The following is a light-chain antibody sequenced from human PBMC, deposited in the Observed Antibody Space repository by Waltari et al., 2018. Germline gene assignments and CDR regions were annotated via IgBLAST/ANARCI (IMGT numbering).Light chain of an antibody. J-gene: IGKJ1*01. CDR3: MQALEVPWT. CDR2: EVS. Sequence: DIVMTQTPLSLPVTLGEPASISCRSSQSLLDSEDVNTHLEWNLQKPGQSPQLLIYEVSNRASGVPDRFSGSGSDTEFTLKISRVEAEDVGVYYCMQALEVPWTFGQGTKVEIK. CDR1: QSLLDSEDVNTH. V-gene: IGKV2-40*01.